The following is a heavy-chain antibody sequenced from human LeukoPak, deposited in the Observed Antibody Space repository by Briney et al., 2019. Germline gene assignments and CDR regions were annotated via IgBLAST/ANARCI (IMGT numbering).Heavy chain of an antibody. CDR3: ARHPPIYYDSGGYHENFDY. CDR2: IYPGDSDT. D-gene: IGHD3-22*01. J-gene: IGHJ4*02. Sequence: GESLKISCKGSGYSFSSYWIGWVRQMPGKGLEWMGIIYPGDSDTRYSTSFQGQVTISADKSTSTAYLQWSSLKASDTAMYYCARHPPIYYDSGGYHENFDYWGQGTLVTVSS. CDR1: GYSFSSYW. V-gene: IGHV5-51*01.